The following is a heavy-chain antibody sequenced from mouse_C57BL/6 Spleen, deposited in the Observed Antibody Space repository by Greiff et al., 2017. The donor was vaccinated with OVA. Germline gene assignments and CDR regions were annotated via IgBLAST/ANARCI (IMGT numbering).Heavy chain of an antibody. D-gene: IGHD2-4*01. V-gene: IGHV1-81*01. CDR2: IYPRSGNT. Sequence: QVQLQQSGAELARPGASVKLSCKASGYTFTSYGISWVKQRTGQGLEWIGEIYPRSGNTYYNEKFKGKATLTVDKSSSTAYMELRSLTSEDSAVYFCARRDYDYDVLYWGQGTTLTVSS. J-gene: IGHJ2*01. CDR1: GYTFTSYG. CDR3: ARRDYDYDVLY.